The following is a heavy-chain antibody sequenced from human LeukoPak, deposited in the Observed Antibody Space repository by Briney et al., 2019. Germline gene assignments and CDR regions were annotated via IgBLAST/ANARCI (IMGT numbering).Heavy chain of an antibody. D-gene: IGHD5-24*01. Sequence: PSETLSLTCAVYGGSFSGYYWSWIRQPAGKGLEWIGRIYTSGSTNYNPSLKSRVTISVDTSKNQFSLKLSSVTAADTAVYYCARDRDGSYYYYYMDVWGKGTTVTISS. CDR1: GGSFSGYY. J-gene: IGHJ6*03. V-gene: IGHV4-4*07. CDR3: ARDRDGSYYYYYMDV. CDR2: IYTSGST.